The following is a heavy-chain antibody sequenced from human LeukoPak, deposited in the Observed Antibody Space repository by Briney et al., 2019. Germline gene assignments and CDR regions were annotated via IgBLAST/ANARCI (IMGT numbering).Heavy chain of an antibody. Sequence: SETLSLTCTVSGGSISSYYWSWIRQPPGKGLEWIGYMYYSGITNYNPSLKSRVTISVDTSKNQFSLKLSSVTAADTAVYYCARSLRDGVVSYWGQGTLVTVSS. CDR2: MYYSGIT. J-gene: IGHJ4*02. V-gene: IGHV4-59*01. D-gene: IGHD3-3*01. CDR1: GGSISSYY. CDR3: ARSLRDGVVSY.